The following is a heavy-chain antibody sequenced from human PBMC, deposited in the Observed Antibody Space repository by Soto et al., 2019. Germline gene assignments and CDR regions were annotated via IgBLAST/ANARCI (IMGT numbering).Heavy chain of an antibody. CDR1: GGSIGGVGYA. D-gene: IGHD3-10*01. Sequence: SETLSLTCAVSGGSIGGVGYAWSWIRQPPGGGLEWIGYMYHSGTFLKSPSLKTRLTMSLDMSKNQFSLTLNAMTAADTAVYYCARAQFYSGSGNYNNLMFDAWGQGIQVTVSS. V-gene: IGHV4-30-2*01. CDR2: MYHSGTF. CDR3: ARAQFYSGSGNYNNLMFDA. J-gene: IGHJ5*02.